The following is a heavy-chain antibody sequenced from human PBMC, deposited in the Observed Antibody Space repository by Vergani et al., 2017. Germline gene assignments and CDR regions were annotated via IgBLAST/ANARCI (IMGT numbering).Heavy chain of an antibody. CDR3: ASLSIAVAGTADY. J-gene: IGHJ4*02. D-gene: IGHD6-19*01. CDR1: GGSISSSNW. CDR2: IYHSGST. Sequence: QVQLQQWGAGLLKPSGTLSLTCAVSGGSISSSNWWSWVRQPPGKGLEWIGEIYHSGSTNYNPSLKSRVTISVDKSKNQFSLKLSSVTAADTAVYYCASLSIAVAGTADYWGQGTLVTVSS. V-gene: IGHV4-4*02.